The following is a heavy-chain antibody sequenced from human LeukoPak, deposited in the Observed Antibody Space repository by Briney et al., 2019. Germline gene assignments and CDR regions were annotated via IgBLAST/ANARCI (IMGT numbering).Heavy chain of an antibody. J-gene: IGHJ4*02. CDR2: INSDGSST. D-gene: IGHD6-19*01. CDR3: ASTIAVAATDY. V-gene: IGHV3-74*01. Sequence: PGGSLRLSCAASGFTVSSYWMHWVRQAPGKGLVWVSRINSDGSSTSYADSVKGRFTISRDNAKNTLYLQMNSLRAEDTAVYYCASTIAVAATDYWGQGTLVTVSS. CDR1: GFTVSSYW.